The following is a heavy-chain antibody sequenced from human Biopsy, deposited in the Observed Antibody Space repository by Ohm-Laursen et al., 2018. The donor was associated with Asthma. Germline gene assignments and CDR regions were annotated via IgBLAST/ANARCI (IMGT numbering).Heavy chain of an antibody. D-gene: IGHD2-2*01. CDR3: AREATSGEVPFGYFYALDV. CDR2: ITYDGSKT. J-gene: IGHJ6*04. Sequence: RSLRLSCSASGFRFSSYAMHWVRQAPGKGLEWVALITYDGSKTIYGDSVRGRFTVSRDSSTNTLYLQMSSLRPEDTAVYYCAREATSGEVPFGYFYALDVWGEGTTVTVSS. CDR1: GFRFSSYA. V-gene: IGHV3-30*15.